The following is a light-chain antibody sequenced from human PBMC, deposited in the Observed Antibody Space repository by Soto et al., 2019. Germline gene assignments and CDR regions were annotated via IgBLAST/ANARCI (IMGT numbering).Light chain of an antibody. V-gene: IGKV1-39*01. CDR3: LQTFSNLIT. CDR1: QSINIF. J-gene: IGKJ5*01. CDR2: AAS. Sequence: DIQLTQSPSSLSAFVGDRVTITCRASQSINIFLNWYQQKPGKAPDLLIYAASSLQSGVPSRFSGSGSGTDFTLTISSLQPEDFATYYWLQTFSNLITFGQGTRLEI.